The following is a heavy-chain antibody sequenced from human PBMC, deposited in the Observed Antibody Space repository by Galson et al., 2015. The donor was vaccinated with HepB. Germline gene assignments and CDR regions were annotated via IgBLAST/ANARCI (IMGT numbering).Heavy chain of an antibody. CDR2: INPNSGGT. Sequence: SVKVSCKASGYTFTGYYMHWVRQAPGQGLEWMGWINPNSGGTNYAQKFQGRVTMTRDTSISTAYMELSRLRSDDTAVYYCARGVVGATTTGWFDPWGQGTLVTVSS. CDR3: ARGVVGATTTGWFDP. V-gene: IGHV1-2*02. CDR1: GYTFTGYY. J-gene: IGHJ5*02. D-gene: IGHD1-26*01.